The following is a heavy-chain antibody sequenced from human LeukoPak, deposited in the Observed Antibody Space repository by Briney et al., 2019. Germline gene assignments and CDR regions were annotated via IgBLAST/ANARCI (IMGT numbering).Heavy chain of an antibody. CDR3: ARDRSPGNFDY. V-gene: IGHV3-21*01. CDR1: GFTFSSYS. CDR2: ISSSSSNI. Sequence: GGSLRLSCAASGFTFSSYSMNWVRQAPGKGLEWVSSISSSSSNIYYADSVKGRFTISRDNAKNSLYLQMNSLRAEDTAVYYCARDRSPGNFDYWGQGTLVTVSS. D-gene: IGHD3-10*01. J-gene: IGHJ4*02.